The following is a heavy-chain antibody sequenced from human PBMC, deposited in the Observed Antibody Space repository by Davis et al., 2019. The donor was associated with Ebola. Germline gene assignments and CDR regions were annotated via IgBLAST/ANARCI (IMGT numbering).Heavy chain of an antibody. CDR2: IRSKANSYAT. Sequence: PGGSLRLSFAASGFTFSGSAMHWVRQPSGKGLEWVGRIRSKANSYATAYAASVKGRFTISRDDSKNTAYLQMNSLKTEDTAVYYCTYTYSSGEDVWGQGTTVTVSS. CDR3: TYTYSSGEDV. J-gene: IGHJ6*02. D-gene: IGHD6-25*01. CDR1: GFTFSGSA. V-gene: IGHV3-73*01.